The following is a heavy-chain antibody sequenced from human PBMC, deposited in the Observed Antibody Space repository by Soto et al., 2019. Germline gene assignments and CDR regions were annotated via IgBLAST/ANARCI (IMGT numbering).Heavy chain of an antibody. V-gene: IGHV4-59*08. D-gene: IGHD2-2*01. J-gene: IGHJ4*02. CDR2: IYYSGST. CDR3: ARLGRAAMGYFDY. CDR1: GGSISSYY. Sequence: PSETLSLTCAVSGGSISSYYWSWIRQPPGKGLEWIGTIYYSGSTNYNPSLKSRVTISLDMSQNQFFLNVNSMTAADTAVYFCARLGRAAMGYFDYWGQGTQVTVSS.